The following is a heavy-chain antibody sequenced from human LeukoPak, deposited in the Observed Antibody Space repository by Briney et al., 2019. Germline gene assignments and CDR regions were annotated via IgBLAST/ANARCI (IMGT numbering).Heavy chain of an antibody. CDR2: IYSSGST. CDR3: ARVDEGGYYYYGMDV. V-gene: IGHV4-59*01. Sequence: SETLSLTCTVSAGSNSSYYWSWIRQPPGKGLEWIGYIYSSGSTNYNPSLKSRVTISVDTSKNQFSLKLSSVTAADTAVYYCARVDEGGYYYYGMDVWGQGTTVTVSS. J-gene: IGHJ6*02. CDR1: AGSNSSYY. D-gene: IGHD3-16*01.